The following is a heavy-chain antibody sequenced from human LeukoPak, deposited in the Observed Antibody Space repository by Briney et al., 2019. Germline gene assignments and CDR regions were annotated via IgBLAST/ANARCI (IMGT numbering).Heavy chain of an antibody. CDR2: IWYDGSNK. CDR3: ARTDYDFWSGYRAFDY. CDR1: GFTFSSYG. J-gene: IGHJ4*02. Sequence: PGGSLRLSCAASGFTFSSYGMHWVRQAPGKGLEWVAVIWYDGSNKYYADSVKGRFTISRDNSKNTLYLQMNSLRAEDTAVYYCARTDYDFWSGYRAFDYWGQGTLVTVSS. D-gene: IGHD3-3*01. V-gene: IGHV3-33*01.